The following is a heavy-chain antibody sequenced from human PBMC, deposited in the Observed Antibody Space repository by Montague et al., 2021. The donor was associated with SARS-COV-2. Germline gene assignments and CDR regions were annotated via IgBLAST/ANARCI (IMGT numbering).Heavy chain of an antibody. CDR1: GGSISSYY. CDR2: VFDSGST. D-gene: IGHD5-12*01. J-gene: IGHJ6*02. V-gene: IGHV4-59*13. CDR3: ARGEGLRGGMDV. Sequence: SETLSLTCTVSGGSISSYYWSWIRQPPGNGLEWIGHVFDSGSTNYNPSLKSRVTISVDTSKNQFSLKLSSVTAADAAVYYCARGEGLRGGMDVWGQGTTVTVSS.